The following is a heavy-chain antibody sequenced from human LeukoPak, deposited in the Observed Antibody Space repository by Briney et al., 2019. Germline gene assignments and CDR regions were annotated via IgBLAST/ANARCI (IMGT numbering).Heavy chain of an antibody. D-gene: IGHD2-2*01. J-gene: IGHJ5*02. CDR3: ASDSSKSSLAGP. CDR1: GSTFTSNF. V-gene: IGHV1-46*01. CDR2: INPSGGST. Sequence: GASVKVSCKASGSTFTSNFIHWVRQAPGQGLEWMGIINPSGGSTSCAQKFQGRVTMTSDTSTSTVYMELSSLRSEDTAVYYCASDSSKSSLAGPWGKGTLVSVSS.